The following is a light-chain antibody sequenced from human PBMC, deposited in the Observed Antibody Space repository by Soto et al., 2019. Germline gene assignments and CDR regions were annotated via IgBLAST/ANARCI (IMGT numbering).Light chain of an antibody. CDR3: MQFAHFPRT. CDR2: QIY. V-gene: IGKV2-24*01. Sequence: DVVLTQTPLSSPVTLGQPASISCRSSQSLVYSDGNTYLSWLQQRPGQPPRLLIYQIYNRFSGVPDRFSGSEEGKDFTLKISRVEAEDVGVYYCMQFAHFPRTFGQGTTVEI. CDR1: QSLVYSDGNTY. J-gene: IGKJ1*01.